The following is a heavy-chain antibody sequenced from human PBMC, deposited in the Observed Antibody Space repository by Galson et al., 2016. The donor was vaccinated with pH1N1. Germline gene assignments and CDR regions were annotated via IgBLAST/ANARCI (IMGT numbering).Heavy chain of an antibody. J-gene: IGHJ1*01. CDR3: ASSRGSYMTYFQR. CDR1: GFTFADYG. V-gene: IGHV3-30*03. D-gene: IGHD1-26*01. Sequence: SLRLSCAASGFTFADYGMHWVHQTPGRGLEWVAVISFDGRNKNYAESVEGRFTISRDNSNNTVSLEMNILRPEDSAVYYCASSRGSYMTYFQRWGPGTLVTVSS. CDR2: ISFDGRNK.